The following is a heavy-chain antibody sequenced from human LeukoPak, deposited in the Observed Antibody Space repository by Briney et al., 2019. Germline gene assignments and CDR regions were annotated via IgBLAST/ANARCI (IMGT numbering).Heavy chain of an antibody. CDR3: ASNRDYYDSSGYLPY. CDR2: ISGSGGST. D-gene: IGHD3-22*01. V-gene: IGHV3-23*01. CDR1: GFTFSSYA. Sequence: GGSLRLSCAASGFTFSSYAMSWVRQAPGKGLEWVSAISGSGGSTYYADSVKGRFTISRDNSKNTLYLQMNSLRAEDTAVYYCASNRDYYDSSGYLPYWGQGTLVTVSS. J-gene: IGHJ4*02.